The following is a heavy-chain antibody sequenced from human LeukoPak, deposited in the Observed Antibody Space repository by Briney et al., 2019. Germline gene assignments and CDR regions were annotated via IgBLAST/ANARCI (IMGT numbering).Heavy chain of an antibody. CDR1: GYTFTSYY. Sequence: ASVKVSCKASGYTFTSYYLHWVRQAPGQGPEWMGIINPSGVSPTYAQQFQGRVTMTRDTSTSTVYMELSSLRSEDTAVYFCARWSSGYHDYWGQGTLVTVSS. CDR2: INPSGVSP. V-gene: IGHV1-46*01. J-gene: IGHJ4*02. D-gene: IGHD3-22*01. CDR3: ARWSSGYHDY.